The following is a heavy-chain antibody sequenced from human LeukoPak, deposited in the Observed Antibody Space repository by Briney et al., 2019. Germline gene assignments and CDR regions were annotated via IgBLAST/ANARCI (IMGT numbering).Heavy chain of an antibody. V-gene: IGHV1-69*02. Sequence: SVKVFCKASGGTFSSYTISWVRQAPGQGLEWMGRIIPILGIANYAQKFQGRVTITADKSTSTAYMELSSLRSEDTAVYYCARSLGYCTNGVCLPYYFDYWGQGTLVTVSS. D-gene: IGHD2-8*01. J-gene: IGHJ4*02. CDR1: GGTFSSYT. CDR3: ARSLGYCTNGVCLPYYFDY. CDR2: IIPILGIA.